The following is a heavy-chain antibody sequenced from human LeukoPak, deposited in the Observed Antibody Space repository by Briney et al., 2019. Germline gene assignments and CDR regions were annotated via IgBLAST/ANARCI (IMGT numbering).Heavy chain of an antibody. CDR1: GGSISSYY. Sequence: SETLSLTCTVSGGSISSYYWSWIRQPAGKGLEWIGRIYTSGSTNYNPSLKSRVTMSVDTSKNQFSLKLSSVTAADTAVYYCASTIFGVPSPRFDYWGQGTLVTVSS. J-gene: IGHJ4*02. V-gene: IGHV4-4*07. CDR2: IYTSGST. CDR3: ASTIFGVPSPRFDY. D-gene: IGHD3-3*01.